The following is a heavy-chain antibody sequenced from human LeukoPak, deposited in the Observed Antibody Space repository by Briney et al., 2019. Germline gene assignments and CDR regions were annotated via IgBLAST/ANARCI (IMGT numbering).Heavy chain of an antibody. CDR3: ARIGLLRSWFDH. V-gene: IGHV4-34*01. CDR2: INHSGST. Sequence: SETLSLTCAVYGGSFSGYYWSWIRQPPGKGLEWIGEINHSGSTNYNPSLKSRVTISVDTSKNQFSLKLSSVTAADTAVYYCARIGLLRSWFDHWGQGTLVTVSS. CDR1: GGSFSGYY. J-gene: IGHJ5*02. D-gene: IGHD2-15*01.